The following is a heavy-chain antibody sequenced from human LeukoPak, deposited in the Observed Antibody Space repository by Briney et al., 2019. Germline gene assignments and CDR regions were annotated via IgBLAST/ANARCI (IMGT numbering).Heavy chain of an antibody. CDR3: ARYLSRYDSSGYYYIFGAFDI. CDR2: INHSGST. CDR1: GGSFSGYY. D-gene: IGHD3-22*01. Sequence: PSETLSLTCAVYGGSFSGYYWSWIRQPPGKGLEWIGEINHSGSTNYNPSLKSRVTISVDTSKNQFSLKLSSVTAADTAVYYCARYLSRYDSSGYYYIFGAFDIWGQGTMVTVSS. V-gene: IGHV4-34*01. J-gene: IGHJ3*02.